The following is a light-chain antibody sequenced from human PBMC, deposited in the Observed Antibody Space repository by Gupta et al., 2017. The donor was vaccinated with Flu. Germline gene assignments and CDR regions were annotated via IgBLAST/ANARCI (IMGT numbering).Light chain of an antibody. Sequence: EIVLTQSPVTLSLSPGDSAILSCRACQSLSNQLAWYQQRPGQPPRLLMYDASRRAAGIPARFSGSGSGTDFTLTITTLEPEDFAVYYCQQRSGLPMYTFGQGTKLEIK. V-gene: IGKV3-11*01. CDR1: QSLSNQ. CDR3: QQRSGLPMYT. CDR2: DAS. J-gene: IGKJ2*01.